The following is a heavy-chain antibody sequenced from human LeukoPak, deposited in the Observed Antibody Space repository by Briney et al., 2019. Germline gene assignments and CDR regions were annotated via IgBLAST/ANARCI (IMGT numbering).Heavy chain of an antibody. CDR3: ARDSSNWSFDY. V-gene: IGHV1-69*05. CDR2: LIPIFGTA. Sequence: VASVKVSCKASGGTFINYAFNWVRQAPGQGLEWMGGLIPIFGTANYAQKFQGRVTLTRDTSTNTHYMELSSLRSEDTAIYYCARDSSNWSFDYWGQGTPVTVSS. CDR1: GGTFINYA. D-gene: IGHD6-13*01. J-gene: IGHJ4*02.